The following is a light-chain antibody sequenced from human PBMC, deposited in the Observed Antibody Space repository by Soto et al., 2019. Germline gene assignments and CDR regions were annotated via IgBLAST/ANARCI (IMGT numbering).Light chain of an antibody. V-gene: IGKV3-15*01. CDR1: QSVSSC. Sequence: EIVMTQSPATLSVSPGVRATLSCRASQSVSSCLSWYQQKTGQAPRLLIYGASTRATGIPARFSGSGSGTEFTLTISSLHSEDFAVYYCQHYNHGSTFGQGTRLAIK. CDR3: QHYNHGST. CDR2: GAS. J-gene: IGKJ5*01.